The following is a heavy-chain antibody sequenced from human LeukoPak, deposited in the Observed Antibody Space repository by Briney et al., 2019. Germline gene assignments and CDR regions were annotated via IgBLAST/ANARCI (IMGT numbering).Heavy chain of an antibody. CDR3: AKDPAVVPAAPFDY. CDR1: GFTFSSYG. J-gene: IGHJ4*02. D-gene: IGHD2-2*01. Sequence: GGSLRLSCAASGFTFSSYGMHWVRQAPGKGLEWVAFIRYDGSNKYYADSVKGRFTISRDNSKNTLYLQMNSLRAEDTAVYYCAKDPAVVPAAPFDYWGQGTLVTVSS. CDR2: IRYDGSNK. V-gene: IGHV3-30*02.